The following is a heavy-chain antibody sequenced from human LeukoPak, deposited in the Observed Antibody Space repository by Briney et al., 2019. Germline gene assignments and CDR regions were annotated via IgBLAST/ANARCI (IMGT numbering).Heavy chain of an antibody. CDR3: TRDQSGGTYYFDY. J-gene: IGHJ4*02. CDR2: IRSNAFGGTT. Sequence: GSLRLSCIGSGFTFGDFAMSWFRQAPGKGLEWVGFIRSNAFGGTTEYAASVKGRFTISRDDSKSIAYLQMNSLKTEDTAVYYCTRDQSGGTYYFDYWGQGTLVTVSS. CDR1: GFTFGDFA. V-gene: IGHV3-49*03. D-gene: IGHD2-15*01.